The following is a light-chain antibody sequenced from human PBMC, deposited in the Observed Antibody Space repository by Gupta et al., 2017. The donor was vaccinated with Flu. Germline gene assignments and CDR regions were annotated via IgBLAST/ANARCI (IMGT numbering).Light chain of an antibody. CDR3: QQYNSYSTIT. V-gene: IGKV1-5*03. J-gene: IGKJ5*01. CDR1: QSISSW. Sequence: DIQMTQSPSTLSASVGDRVTITCRASQSISSWLAWYQQKPGKAPKLLIYKASSLESGVPSRFSGSGYGTEFTLTISSRQPDDFAPYYCQQYNSYSTITFGQGTLMEIK. CDR2: KAS.